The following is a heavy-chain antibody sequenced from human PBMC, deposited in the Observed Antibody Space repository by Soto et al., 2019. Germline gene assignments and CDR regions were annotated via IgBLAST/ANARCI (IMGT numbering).Heavy chain of an antibody. J-gene: IGHJ4*02. CDR3: ARAERRGYYLDY. D-gene: IGHD1-1*01. Sequence: PSEPLSLTCAVYGGSFIGYYWGWIRQPPGKGLEWIGEINHSGSTNYNPSLKSRVTISVDTSKNQFSLKLSSVTAADTAVYYCARAERRGYYLDYWGQGTLVTVSS. V-gene: IGHV4-34*01. CDR2: INHSGST. CDR1: GGSFIGYY.